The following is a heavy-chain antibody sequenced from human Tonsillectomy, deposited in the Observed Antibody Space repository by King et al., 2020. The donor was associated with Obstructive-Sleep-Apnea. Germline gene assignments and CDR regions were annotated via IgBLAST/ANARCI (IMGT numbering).Heavy chain of an antibody. D-gene: IGHD5-12*01. CDR2: VKQDGSEE. CDR1: GFTFSSYW. Sequence: VQLVESGGGLVQPGGALRLSWAASGFTFSSYWRNWGRQAPGKGIEWVANVKQDGSEEYYVGYVKGRFTISRDKAKNSLYLQMSSLRAEDTAVYYGARSISPGYSGTPAGYWGQGTLVTVSS. CDR3: ARSISPGYSGTPAGY. J-gene: IGHJ4*02. V-gene: IGHV3-7*01.